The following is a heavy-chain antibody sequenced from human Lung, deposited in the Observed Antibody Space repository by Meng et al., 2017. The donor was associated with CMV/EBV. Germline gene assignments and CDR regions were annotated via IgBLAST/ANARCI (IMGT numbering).Heavy chain of an antibody. CDR3: VRDGHSWNFDY. D-gene: IGHD6-13*01. Sequence: SCTASGFTFSDYWMHWVRQTPGKGLLWVSRIKGDGSHTIYGDSVKGRFTISRDNAKNTLYLQMNTLRVEDTAVYYCVRDGHSWNFDYWSQGSLVTVSS. J-gene: IGHJ4*02. V-gene: IGHV3-74*01. CDR1: GFTFSDYW. CDR2: IKGDGSHT.